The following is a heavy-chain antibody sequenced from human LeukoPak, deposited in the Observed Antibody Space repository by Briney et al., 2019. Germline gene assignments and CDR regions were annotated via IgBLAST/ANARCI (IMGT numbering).Heavy chain of an antibody. V-gene: IGHV1-2*02. CDR2: INPYSGGT. CDR3: ARVLGSSTSFSDS. J-gene: IGHJ5*02. D-gene: IGHD2-2*01. Sequence: ASVKVSCKASGYTFTGYYMHWVRQAPGQGLEWMGWINPYSGGTNYAQKFQGRVTMTRHTSISTAYMELSRLRSDDTAVYYCARVLGSSTSFSDSWGQGTLVTVSS. CDR1: GYTFTGYY.